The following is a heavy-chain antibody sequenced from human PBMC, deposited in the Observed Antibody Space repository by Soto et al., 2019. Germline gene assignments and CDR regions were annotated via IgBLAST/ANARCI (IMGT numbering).Heavy chain of an antibody. CDR1: GDSIRSRSHY. J-gene: IGHJ4*02. D-gene: IGHD2-21*02. Sequence: PSETLSLTCTVSGDSIRSRSHYWGWIRQPPGKGLEWIGSIYFNGKTYYNPSLNSRVTFSVDTSRNQFSLNVTSVTAADTAVYFCVRQLVYCGSDCYFGHFDSWGQGTLVTVSS. V-gene: IGHV4-39*01. CDR2: IYFNGKT. CDR3: VRQLVYCGSDCYFGHFDS.